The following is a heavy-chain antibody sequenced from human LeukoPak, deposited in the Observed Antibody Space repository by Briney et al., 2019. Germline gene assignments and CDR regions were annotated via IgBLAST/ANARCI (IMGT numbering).Heavy chain of an antibody. CDR1: GFPLSSYS. V-gene: IGHV3-48*04. CDR2: ISSSSITI. J-gene: IGHJ5*02. CDR3: ARDPSDFIAAAGTSWFDP. D-gene: IGHD6-13*01. Sequence: GSLRLSCAVSGFPLSSYSINWVRQAPGKGLEWVSYISSSSITIYYADSVKGRFTISRDNAKNSLYLQMNSLRAEDTAVYYCARDPSDFIAAAGTSWFDPWGQGTLVTVSS.